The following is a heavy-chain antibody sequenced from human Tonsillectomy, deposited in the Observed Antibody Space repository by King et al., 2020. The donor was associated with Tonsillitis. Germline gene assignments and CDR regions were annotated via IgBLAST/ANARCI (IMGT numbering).Heavy chain of an antibody. D-gene: IGHD4-17*01. CDR1: GFTFSSYW. Sequence: VQLVESGGGLVQPGGSLRLSCAASGFTFSSYWMHWVRQAPGKGLVWVSRINSDGSTTSYADSVKGRFTISRDNAKNTLNLQMNRLRAEDTAVYYCARSAGHYGDYGYWGQGPLVTVPS. J-gene: IGHJ4*02. V-gene: IGHV3-74*01. CDR3: ARSAGHYGDYGY. CDR2: INSDGSTT.